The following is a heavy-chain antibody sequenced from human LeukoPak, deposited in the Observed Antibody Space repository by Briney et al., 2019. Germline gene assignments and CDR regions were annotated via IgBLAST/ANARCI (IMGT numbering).Heavy chain of an antibody. D-gene: IGHD1-1*01. J-gene: IGHJ4*02. CDR1: GFSFSTHW. V-gene: IGHV3-74*01. CDR2: INSDGSDT. CDR3: ARDTPGIGIDY. Sequence: GGSLRLSCAASGFSFSTHWMHWVRQAPGKGLLWVSHINSDGSDTGYAHSVKGRFTISRDNADNTLYLQMNSLRAEDTAVYFCARDTPGIGIDYWGQGTLVTVSS.